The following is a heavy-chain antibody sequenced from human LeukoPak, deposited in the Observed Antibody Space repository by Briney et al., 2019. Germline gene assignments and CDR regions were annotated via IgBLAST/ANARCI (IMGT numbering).Heavy chain of an antibody. CDR1: GYSINSGYH. CDR2: MHHTGST. J-gene: IGHJ4*02. D-gene: IGHD4-23*01. V-gene: IGHV4-38-2*01. Sequence: SETLSLTCSVSGYSINSGYHWGWIRQPPGKGLEWIAIMHHTGSTHYNPSLQSRVTISIDTSKNHFSLKLRSVSAADTAIHYCATSEGGGFFDYWGQGTPVTVSS. CDR3: ATSEGGGFFDY.